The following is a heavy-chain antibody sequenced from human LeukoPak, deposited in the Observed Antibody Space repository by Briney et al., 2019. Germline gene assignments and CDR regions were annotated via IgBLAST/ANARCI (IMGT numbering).Heavy chain of an antibody. CDR1: GFTFSSYG. Sequence: PGGSLRLSCAASGFTFSSYGMHWVRQAPGKGLEWVAVIWYDGSNKYYADSVKGRFTISRDNSKNTLYLQMNSLRAEDTAVYYCARELDDSSGYYFYLGYWGQGTLVTVSS. V-gene: IGHV3-33*01. D-gene: IGHD3-22*01. CDR2: IWYDGSNK. J-gene: IGHJ4*02. CDR3: ARELDDSSGYYFYLGY.